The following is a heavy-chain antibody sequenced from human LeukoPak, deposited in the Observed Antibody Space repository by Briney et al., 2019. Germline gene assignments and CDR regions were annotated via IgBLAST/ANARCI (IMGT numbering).Heavy chain of an antibody. CDR1: GFTFDDYA. V-gene: IGHV3-9*03. CDR3: AKAAKDYYDSSGYHRLRAFDV. D-gene: IGHD3-22*01. J-gene: IGHJ3*01. Sequence: PGRSLRLSCAASGFTFDDYAMHWVRQAPGKGLEWVSGISRNSGSIGYADSVKGRFTISRDNAKNSLYLQMNSLRAEDMALYYCAKAAKDYYDSSGYHRLRAFDVWGQGTMVTVSS. CDR2: ISRNSGSI.